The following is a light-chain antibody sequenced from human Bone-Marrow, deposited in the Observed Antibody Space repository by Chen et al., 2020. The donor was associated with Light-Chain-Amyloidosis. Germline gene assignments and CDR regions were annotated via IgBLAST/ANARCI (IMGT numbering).Light chain of an antibody. V-gene: IGLV2-14*01. Sequence: QFAMTKPASVSGSPGHSTTISGSGTSSDVGGDNHVSWYQQHPDKAPKLMIYEVTNRPSGVPDRFSGSKSDNTASLTISGLQTEDEADYVCSSYTITNTLVFGSGTRVTVL. CDR1: SSDVGGDNH. CDR2: EVT. J-gene: IGLJ1*01. CDR3: SSYTITNTLV.